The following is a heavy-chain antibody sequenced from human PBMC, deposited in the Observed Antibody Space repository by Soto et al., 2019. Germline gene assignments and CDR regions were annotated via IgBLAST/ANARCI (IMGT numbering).Heavy chain of an antibody. Sequence: GGSLRLSCTASGFPFSSYTMNWVRQAPGKGLQWVASITNRGTHTYSADSVKGRFTISRDNDKNSLYLQMNNLRAEDTATYYCARAHEVAWFDSWGLGTLVTVSS. CDR2: ITNRGTHT. J-gene: IGHJ5*01. CDR3: ARAHEVAWFDS. V-gene: IGHV3-21*06. D-gene: IGHD2-15*01. CDR1: GFPFSSYT.